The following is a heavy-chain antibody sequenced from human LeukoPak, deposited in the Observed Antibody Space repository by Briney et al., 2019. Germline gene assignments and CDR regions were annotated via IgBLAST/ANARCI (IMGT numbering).Heavy chain of an antibody. CDR2: ISGSGGST. J-gene: IGHJ4*02. CDR1: GFTFSSYA. D-gene: IGHD3-22*01. CDR3: AKAPKGYYDSHDY. V-gene: IGHV3-23*01. Sequence: GGSLRLSCAASGFTFSSYAMSWVRQAPGKGLEWVSAISGSGGSTYYADSVKGRFTISRDNSKNTLHLQMNSLRAEDTAVYYCAKAPKGYYDSHDYWGQGTLVTVSS.